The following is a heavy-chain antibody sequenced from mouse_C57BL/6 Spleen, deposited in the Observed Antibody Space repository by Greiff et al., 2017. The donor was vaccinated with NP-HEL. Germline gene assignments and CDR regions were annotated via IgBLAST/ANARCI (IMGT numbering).Heavy chain of an antibody. D-gene: IGHD2-1*01. Sequence: EVQLQQSGPELVKPGASVKIPCKASGYTFTDYNMDWVKQSHGKSLEWIGDINPNNGGTIYNQKFKGKATLTVDKSSSTAYMELRSLTSEDTAVYYCARLWYYGNYVWYFDVWGTGTTVTVSS. J-gene: IGHJ1*03. CDR2: INPNNGGT. V-gene: IGHV1-18*01. CDR3: ARLWYYGNYVWYFDV. CDR1: GYTFTDYN.